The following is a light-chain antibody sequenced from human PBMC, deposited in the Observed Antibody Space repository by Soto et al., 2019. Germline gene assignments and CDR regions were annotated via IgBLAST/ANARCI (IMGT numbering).Light chain of an antibody. CDR2: DVS. J-gene: IGLJ2*01. V-gene: IGLV2-11*01. CDR1: SSDVGGYNY. CDR3: CSYAGSYTLL. Sequence: QSVLTQPRSVSVSPGQSVTISCTGTSSDVGGYNYVSWYQQHPGKAPKLMIYDVSKRPSGVPDRFSGSKSGNTASLTISGLQAEDEADYYCCSYAGSYTLLFGGGTKLTVL.